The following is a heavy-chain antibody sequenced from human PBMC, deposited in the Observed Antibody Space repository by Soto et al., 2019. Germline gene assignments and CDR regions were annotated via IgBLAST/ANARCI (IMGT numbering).Heavy chain of an antibody. D-gene: IGHD3-3*01. CDR1: GGSISSYY. CDR3: ARDITIGRFDP. V-gene: IGHV4-59*01. CDR2: IYYSGST. Sequence: SETLSLTCTVSGGSISSYYWSWIRQPPGKGLEWIGYIYYSGSTNYNPSLKSRVTISVDTSKNQFSLKLSSVTAADTAVYYCARDITIGRFDPWGQGTLVTVS. J-gene: IGHJ5*02.